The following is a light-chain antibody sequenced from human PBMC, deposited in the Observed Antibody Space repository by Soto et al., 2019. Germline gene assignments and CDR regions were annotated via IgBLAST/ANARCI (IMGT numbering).Light chain of an antibody. CDR2: STN. V-gene: IGLV8-61*01. CDR3: VLYMGSGIPV. CDR1: SGSVSTSYY. J-gene: IGLJ2*01. Sequence: QTVVTQEPSLSVSPGGTVTLTCGLSSGSVSTSYYPSWYQQTPGQAPRTLIYSTNTRSSGVPDRFSGSILGNKAALTITGAQADDESDYSCVLYMGSGIPVFGGGTKLTVL.